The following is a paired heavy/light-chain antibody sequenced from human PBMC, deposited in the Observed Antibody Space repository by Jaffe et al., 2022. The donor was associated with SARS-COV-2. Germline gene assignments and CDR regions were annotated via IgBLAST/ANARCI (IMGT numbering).Heavy chain of an antibody. Sequence: DVQLLQSGGGLTQPGESLRLSCVGSGFTFSGYAMGWVRQAPGKGLDWVSSINGNGNSPYYADSVKGRFTISRDNSKNTLYLQMNSLRDDDTAVYYCAKDAPRGKIQGGRAFDRWGPGTMVTVSS. D-gene: IGHD3-16*01. J-gene: IGHJ3*01. CDR1: GFTFSGYA. V-gene: IGHV3-23*01. CDR3: AKDAPRGKIQGGRAFDR. CDR2: INGNGNSP.
Light chain of an antibody. CDR2: DAS. J-gene: IGKJ2*01. CDR3: QQRSRSYT. CDR1: QSVSSN. Sequence: EIVLTQSPATLSLSPGERATLSCRASQSVSSNLAWYQQKPGQAPRLLIYDASDRATGIPVRFSGSGSGTDFTLTISNLEPEDFAVYYCQQRSRSYTFGQGTRLEIK. V-gene: IGKV3-11*01.